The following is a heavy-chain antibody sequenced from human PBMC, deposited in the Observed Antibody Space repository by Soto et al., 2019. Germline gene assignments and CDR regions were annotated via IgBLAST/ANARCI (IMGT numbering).Heavy chain of an antibody. Sequence: QVQLVQSGAEVKKPGSSAKVSCKASGGTFSSFVIHWVRQGPGQRLEWMGGIIPFFGTPTYAQKFQGRVTITADESTRTTYMEVGSLRSDDTAVYYCARRPAGMARSKWSASFDLWGQGTRITVSP. D-gene: IGHD2-2*01. CDR1: GGTFSSFV. V-gene: IGHV1-69*01. CDR2: IIPFFGTP. J-gene: IGHJ3*01. CDR3: ARRPAGMARSKWSASFDL.